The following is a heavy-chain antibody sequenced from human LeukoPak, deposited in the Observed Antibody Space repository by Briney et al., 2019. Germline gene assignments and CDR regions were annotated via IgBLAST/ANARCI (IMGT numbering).Heavy chain of an antibody. CDR1: GFTFSSYG. Sequence: HPGGSLRLSCAASGFTFSSYGMHWVRQAPGKGLEWVANIKQDGSEKYYVDSVKGRFTISRDNAKNSLYLQMNSLRAEDTAVYYCARYDYVWGSYRPSDWGQGTLVTVSS. CDR2: IKQDGSEK. D-gene: IGHD3-16*02. V-gene: IGHV3-7*01. J-gene: IGHJ4*02. CDR3: ARYDYVWGSYRPSD.